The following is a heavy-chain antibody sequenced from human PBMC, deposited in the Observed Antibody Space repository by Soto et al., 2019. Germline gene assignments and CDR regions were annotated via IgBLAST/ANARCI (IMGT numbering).Heavy chain of an antibody. CDR2: IYHSGST. V-gene: IGHV4-4*02. D-gene: IGHD3-10*01. J-gene: IGHJ3*02. CDR1: GGSISSSNW. CDR3: ARLPYYYGSGSYYNGDAFDI. Sequence: PSETLSLTCAVSGGSISSSNWWSWVRQPPGKGLEWIGEIYHSGSTNYNPSLKSRVTISVDKSKNQFSLKLSSVTAAGTAVYYCARLPYYYGSGSYYNGDAFDIWGQGTMVTVSS.